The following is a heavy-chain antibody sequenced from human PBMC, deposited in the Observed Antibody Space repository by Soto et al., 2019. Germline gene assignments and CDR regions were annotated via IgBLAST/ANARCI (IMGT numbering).Heavy chain of an antibody. CDR1: GGSISSDNYF. CDR3: AREVGSATTSDAFDI. V-gene: IGHV4-31*03. CDR2: IYYSGSA. J-gene: IGHJ3*02. D-gene: IGHD1-26*01. Sequence: QVQLQESGPGVVKPSQTLSLTCTVSGGSISSDNYFWSWIRQHPGKGLEWIGYIYYSGSAYYNPSLKSRVTISVDTSKNQFSLRLNSVTAADTAMYYCAREVGSATTSDAFDIWGQGTMVTVSS.